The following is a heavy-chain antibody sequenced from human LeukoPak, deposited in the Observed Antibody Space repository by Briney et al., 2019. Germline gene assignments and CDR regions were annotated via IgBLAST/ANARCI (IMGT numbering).Heavy chain of an antibody. Sequence: ASVKVSCKASGYAFSNYDINWVRQAPGQGLEWLGWMNPKSTNTGYAQKFQGRVSMTRNTSISTAYMELSSLRSGDTAVYYCARGPPESTSSDYWGQGTLVTVSS. CDR2: MNPKSTNT. CDR1: GYAFSNYD. CDR3: ARGPPESTSSDY. D-gene: IGHD2-2*01. J-gene: IGHJ4*02. V-gene: IGHV1-8*01.